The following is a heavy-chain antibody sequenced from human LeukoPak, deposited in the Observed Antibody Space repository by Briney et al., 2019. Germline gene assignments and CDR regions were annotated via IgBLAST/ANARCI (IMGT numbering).Heavy chain of an antibody. Sequence: SVKLSCKASGGTFSSYAVSWVRQAPGQGLEWMGRIIPIFGTANYAQTVQGRLTITTDESTSTHYMEMRSLRAEDTAVFCFARTPSGRRPEGRYYYYYYYMDVWGKGTTVTVSS. V-gene: IGHV1-69*05. D-gene: IGHD6-25*01. CDR3: ARTPSGRRPEGRYYYYYYYMDV. CDR1: GGTFSSYA. CDR2: IIPIFGTA. J-gene: IGHJ6*03.